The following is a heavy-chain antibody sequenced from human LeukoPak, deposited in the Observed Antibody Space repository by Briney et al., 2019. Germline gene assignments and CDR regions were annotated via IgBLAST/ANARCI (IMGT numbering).Heavy chain of an antibody. V-gene: IGHV3-9*01. J-gene: IGHJ4*02. D-gene: IGHD3-22*01. CDR1: GFTFSTYA. CDR3: TKASGPYYYDSGDY. CDR2: ISWNSGSI. Sequence: PGGSLRLSCAASGFTFSTYAMHWVRQAPGKGLEWVSGISWNSGSIGYADSVKGRFTISRDNAKNSLYLQMNSLRAEDTALYYCTKASGPYYYDSGDYWGQGTLVTVSS.